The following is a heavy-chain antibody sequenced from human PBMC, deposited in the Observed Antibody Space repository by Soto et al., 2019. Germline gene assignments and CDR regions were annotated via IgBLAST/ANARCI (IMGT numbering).Heavy chain of an antibody. V-gene: IGHV3-53*01. CDR3: ARDRVESGYPEYFQH. CDR2: IYSGGST. D-gene: IGHD3-22*01. Sequence: GGSLRLSCAASGFTVSSNYMSWVRQAPGKGLEWVSVIYSGGSTYYADSMKGRFTISRDNSKNTLYLQMKSLRAEDTAVYYCARDRVESGYPEYFQHWGQGTLVTVSS. CDR1: GFTVSSNY. J-gene: IGHJ1*01.